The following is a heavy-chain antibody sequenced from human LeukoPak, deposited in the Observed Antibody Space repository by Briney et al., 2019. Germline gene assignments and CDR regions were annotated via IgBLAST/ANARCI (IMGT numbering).Heavy chain of an antibody. J-gene: IGHJ6*02. CDR3: ATDSPYCSSTSCYPYYYYGMDV. CDR2: FDPEDGET. V-gene: IGHV1-24*01. D-gene: IGHD2-2*01. Sequence: ASVKVSCKVSGYTLTELSMHWVRQAPGKGLEWMGGFDPEDGETIYAQKFQGRVTMTEDTSTDTAYMELSSLRSEDTAVYYCATDSPYCSSTSCYPYYYYGMDVWGQGTTVTVSS. CDR1: GYTLTELS.